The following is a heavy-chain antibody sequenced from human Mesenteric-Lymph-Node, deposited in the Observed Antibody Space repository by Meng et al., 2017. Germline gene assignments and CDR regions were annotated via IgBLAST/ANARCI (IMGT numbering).Heavy chain of an antibody. Sequence: EVHLVESGGGLVQPGGSLRLSCAVSGFTFSSYWMHWVRQAPGKVLVWVSRIISDETTTTYADSVKGRFTISRDNARNTLYLQMNSLRAEDTAVYYCATGSGYYYSYWGQGTLVTVSS. CDR1: GFTFSSYW. CDR2: IISDETTT. V-gene: IGHV3-74*01. J-gene: IGHJ4*02. D-gene: IGHD3-3*01. CDR3: ATGSGYYYSY.